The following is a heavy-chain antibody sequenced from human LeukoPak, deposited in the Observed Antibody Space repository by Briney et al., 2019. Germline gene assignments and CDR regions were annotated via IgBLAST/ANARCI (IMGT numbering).Heavy chain of an antibody. J-gene: IGHJ4*02. V-gene: IGHV5-51*01. Sequence: GESLKISCKGSGYSFTSYWIGWVRQMPGKGLEWMGIIYPGDSDTRYSPSFQGQVTTSADKSISTAYLQWSSLKASDTAMYYCARRDYYDSSGPYYFDYWGQGTLVTVSS. CDR2: IYPGDSDT. CDR3: ARRDYYDSSGPYYFDY. CDR1: GYSFTSYW. D-gene: IGHD3-22*01.